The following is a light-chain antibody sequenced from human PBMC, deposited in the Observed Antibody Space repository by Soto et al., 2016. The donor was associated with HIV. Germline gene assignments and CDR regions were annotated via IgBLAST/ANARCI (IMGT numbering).Light chain of an antibody. V-gene: IGLV3-21*03. Sequence: SYELTQPPSVSVAPGKTARITCGGNNIGSKSVSWYQQKPGQAPVLVVYDDSDRPSGILDRFSGSNSGNTATLTISRVEAGSEADYYCQVWDTSSDVVFGGGTKLTVL. CDR3: QVWDTSSDVV. CDR2: DDS. J-gene: IGLJ2*01. CDR1: NIGSKS.